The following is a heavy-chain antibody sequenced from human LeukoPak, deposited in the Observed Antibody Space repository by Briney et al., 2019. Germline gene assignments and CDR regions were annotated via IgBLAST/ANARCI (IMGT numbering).Heavy chain of an antibody. D-gene: IGHD2-2*01. J-gene: IGHJ4*02. CDR3: AILPASTEVDLDY. Sequence: YWSWIRQPAGKGLEWMGIIYPGDSDTRYSPSFQGQVTISADKSLSTAYLQWSSLKASDTAMYYCAILPASTEVDLDYWGQGTLVTVSS. CDR2: IYPGDSDT. V-gene: IGHV5-51*01. CDR1: YW.